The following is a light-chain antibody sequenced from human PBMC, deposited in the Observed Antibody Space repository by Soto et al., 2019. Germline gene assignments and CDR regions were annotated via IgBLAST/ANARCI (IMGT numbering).Light chain of an antibody. CDR2: KAS. V-gene: IGKV1-5*03. Sequence: IQMTQSPSTLPASVGYRVTITCRASQSIIKYLAWYQQKPGKAPKLLIYKASSLESGVPSRFSGSGSGTEFTLTISSLQPDDFGTYYCQEYNSNWTFGQGTKVDIK. CDR3: QEYNSNWT. CDR1: QSIIKY. J-gene: IGKJ1*01.